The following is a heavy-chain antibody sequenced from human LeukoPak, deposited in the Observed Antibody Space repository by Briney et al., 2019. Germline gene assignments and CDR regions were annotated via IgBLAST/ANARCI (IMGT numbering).Heavy chain of an antibody. CDR3: ARDLGAAAAYDAFDI. D-gene: IGHD6-13*01. CDR2: IYTSGST. J-gene: IGHJ3*02. CDR1: GGSISSYY. V-gene: IGHV4-4*07. Sequence: SETLSLTRTVSGGSISSYYWSWIRQPAGKGLEWIGRIYTSGSTNYNPSLKSRVTMSVDTSKNQFSLKLSSVTAADTAVYYCARDLGAAAAYDAFDIWGQGTMVTVSS.